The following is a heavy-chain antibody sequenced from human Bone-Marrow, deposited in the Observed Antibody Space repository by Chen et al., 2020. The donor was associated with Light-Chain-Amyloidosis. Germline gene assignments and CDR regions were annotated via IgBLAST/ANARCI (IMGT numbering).Heavy chain of an antibody. Sequence: QVQLVESGGGVVQPGRSLRLSCAASGFPFSSYGMHWVRQAPGKGLEWVAVISYDGSNKYYANSVKGRFTISRDNSKNTLYLQMNSLRAEDTAVYYCAKEVPGFWYYFDYWGQGILVTVSS. CDR3: AKEVPGFWYYFDY. D-gene: IGHD6-13*01. CDR1: GFPFSSYG. J-gene: IGHJ4*02. CDR2: ISYDGSNK. V-gene: IGHV3-30*18.